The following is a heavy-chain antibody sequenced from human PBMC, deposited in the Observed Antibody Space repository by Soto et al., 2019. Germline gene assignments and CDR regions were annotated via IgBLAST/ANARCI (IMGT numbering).Heavy chain of an antibody. CDR2: INHSGST. Sequence: SETLSLTCAVYGGSFSGYYWSWIRQPPGKGLEWIGEINHSGSTNYNPSLKSRVTIPVDTSKNQFSLKLSSVTAADTAVYYCASFRYYDFWSGYYTGADWFDPWGQGTLVTVSS. J-gene: IGHJ5*02. D-gene: IGHD3-3*01. CDR3: ASFRYYDFWSGYYTGADWFDP. V-gene: IGHV4-34*01. CDR1: GGSFSGYY.